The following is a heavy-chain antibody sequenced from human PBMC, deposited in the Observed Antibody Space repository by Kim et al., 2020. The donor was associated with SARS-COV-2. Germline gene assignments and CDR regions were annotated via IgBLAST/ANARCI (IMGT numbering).Heavy chain of an antibody. CDR3: AKSGYSSGWYEGYFDY. D-gene: IGHD6-19*01. CDR1: GFTFSSYG. CDR2: IWYDGSNK. Sequence: GGSLRLSCAASGFTFSSYGMHWVRQAPGKGLEWVAVIWYDGSNKYYADSVKGRFTISRDNSKNTLYLQMNSLRAEDTAVYYCAKSGYSSGWYEGYFDYWGQGTLVTVSS. V-gene: IGHV3-33*06. J-gene: IGHJ4*02.